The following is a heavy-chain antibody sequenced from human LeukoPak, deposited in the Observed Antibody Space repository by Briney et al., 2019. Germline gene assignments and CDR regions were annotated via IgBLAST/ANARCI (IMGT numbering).Heavy chain of an antibody. D-gene: IGHD2-15*01. Sequence: GALRLSFAAPGFPFSYYYMSWIRPAPGKGLEGVSYISSSSSYTNYADSVKGRFTISRDNAKNSLYLQMNSLRAEDTAVYYCARTPRYCSGGSCFDYWGQGTLVTVSS. CDR1: GFPFSYYY. V-gene: IGHV3-11*06. J-gene: IGHJ4*02. CDR3: ARTPRYCSGGSCFDY. CDR2: ISSSSSYT.